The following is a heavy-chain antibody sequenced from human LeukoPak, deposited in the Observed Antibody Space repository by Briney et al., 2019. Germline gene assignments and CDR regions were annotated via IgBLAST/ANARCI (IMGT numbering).Heavy chain of an antibody. CDR2: INPNSGGT. V-gene: IGHV1-2*06. Sequence: ASVKVSCKASGYTFTGYYMHWVRQAPGQGLEWMGRINPNSGGTNYAQKFQGRVTMTRDTSISTAYMELSRLRSDDTAVYYCARVRPTIFGVVITYGMDVWGQGTTVTVSS. J-gene: IGHJ6*02. CDR1: GYTFTGYY. D-gene: IGHD3-3*01. CDR3: ARVRPTIFGVVITYGMDV.